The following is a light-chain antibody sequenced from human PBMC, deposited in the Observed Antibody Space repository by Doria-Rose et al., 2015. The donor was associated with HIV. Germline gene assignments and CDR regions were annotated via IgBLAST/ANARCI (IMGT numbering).Light chain of an antibody. Sequence: EIVMTQSPGTLSLSPGERATLSCRASQSFSSTYLAWYQQKPGQAPSLLIYDGSTRATGIPDRFSDSRSGTDLTLTINRLEPEDFALYYCHQYGTSWTFGQGTKVEI. J-gene: IGKJ1*01. CDR1: QSFSSTY. V-gene: IGKV3-20*01. CDR2: DGS. CDR3: HQYGTSWT.